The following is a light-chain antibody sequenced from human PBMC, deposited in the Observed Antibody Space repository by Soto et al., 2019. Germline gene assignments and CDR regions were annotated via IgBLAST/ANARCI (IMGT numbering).Light chain of an antibody. CDR1: SSDIGAYNY. Sequence: QSVLTQPASVSGSPGQSITISCTGTSSDIGAYNYVSWYQQHPGKAPKLLIYSNDQRPSGVPDRFSGSKSGTSASLAITGLQSEDEADYYCATWDDSLNGVVFGGGTKLTVL. J-gene: IGLJ2*01. CDR2: SND. CDR3: ATWDDSLNGVV. V-gene: IGLV1-44*01.